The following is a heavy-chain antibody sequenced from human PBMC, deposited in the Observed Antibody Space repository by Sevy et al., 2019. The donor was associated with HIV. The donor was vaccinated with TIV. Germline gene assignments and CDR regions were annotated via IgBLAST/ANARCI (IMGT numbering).Heavy chain of an antibody. CDR2: IYYSGST. D-gene: IGHD6-6*01. V-gene: IGHV4-39*01. CDR1: GGSISSSSYY. Sequence: SETLSLTCTVSGGSISSSSYYWGWIRQPPGKGLEWIGSIYYSGSTYYNPSLKSRVTISVDTSKNQFSLKLSSVTVADTAVYYCARQKKYSSSSFDYWGQGTLVTVSS. CDR3: ARQKKYSSSSFDY. J-gene: IGHJ4*02.